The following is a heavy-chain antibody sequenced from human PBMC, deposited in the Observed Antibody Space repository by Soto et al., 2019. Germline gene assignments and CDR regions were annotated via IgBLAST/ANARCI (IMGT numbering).Heavy chain of an antibody. Sequence: VGSLRLSCTASGFSFSTHAMSWVRQAPGKGLEWVSSISSGGTTTFYAASVEGRFTISRDKSKNTLYLQMNSLRADDTAVYYCAREGGSIGGWFGRKFDSWGQGTQVTVS. CDR1: GFSFSTHA. CDR3: AREGGSIGGWFGRKFDS. J-gene: IGHJ4*02. D-gene: IGHD6-19*01. V-gene: IGHV3-23*01. CDR2: ISSGGTTT.